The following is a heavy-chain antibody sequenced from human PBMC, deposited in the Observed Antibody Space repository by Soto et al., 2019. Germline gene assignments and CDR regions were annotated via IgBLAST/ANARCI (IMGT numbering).Heavy chain of an antibody. CDR3: ARDWGAPGRGSAFGYYYHFGMDV. J-gene: IGHJ6*02. V-gene: IGHV3-7*05. Sequence: EVQLVESGGGLVQPGGSLRLSCAASGFTFSTYWMNWVRQAPGKGLEWVANIKEDGSEEYYVDSVKGRFTISRDNAKNSRFLDMNSLRGEETAVYYCARDWGAPGRGSAFGYYYHFGMDVWGQGTTVTVPS. CDR1: GFTFSTYW. CDR2: IKEDGSEE. D-gene: IGHD3-16*01.